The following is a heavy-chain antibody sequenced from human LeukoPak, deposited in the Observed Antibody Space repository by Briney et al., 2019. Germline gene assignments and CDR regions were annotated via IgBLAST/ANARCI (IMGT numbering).Heavy chain of an antibody. CDR1: GGSISSYY. Sequence: SETLSLACTVSGGSISSYYWSWIRQPPGKGLEWIGYIYYSGSTNYNPSLKSRVTISVDTSKNQFSLKLSSVTAADTAVYYCAREGSVGATRGYYYGMDVWGQGTTVTVSS. J-gene: IGHJ6*02. V-gene: IGHV4-59*01. CDR2: IYYSGST. CDR3: AREGSVGATRGYYYGMDV. D-gene: IGHD1-26*01.